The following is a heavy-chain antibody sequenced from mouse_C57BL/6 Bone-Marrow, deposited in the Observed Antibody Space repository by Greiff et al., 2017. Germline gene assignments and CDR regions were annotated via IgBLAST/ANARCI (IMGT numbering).Heavy chain of an antibody. CDR3: ARLDYDYEGYAMDY. V-gene: IGHV1-19*01. CDR2: INPYNGGT. CDR1: GYTFTDYY. D-gene: IGHD2-4*01. Sequence: EVHLVESGPVLVKPGASVKMSCKASGYTFTDYYMNWVKQSHGKSLEWIGVINPYNGGTSYNQKFKGKATLTVDKSSSTAYMELNSLTSEDSAVYYCARLDYDYEGYAMDYWGQGTSVTVSS. J-gene: IGHJ4*01.